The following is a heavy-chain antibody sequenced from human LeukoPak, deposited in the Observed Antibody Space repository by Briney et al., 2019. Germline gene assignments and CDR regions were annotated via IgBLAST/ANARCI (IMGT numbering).Heavy chain of an antibody. J-gene: IGHJ4*02. CDR2: ISSSSSYI. V-gene: IGHV3-21*01. Sequence: GGSLRLSCAASGFTFSSYSMNWVRQAPGKGLEWVSSISSSSSYIYYADSVKGRFTISRDNAKNSLYLQMNGLRAEDTAVYYCARDSSGWNNFDYWGQGTLVTVSS. CDR1: GFTFSSYS. D-gene: IGHD6-19*01. CDR3: ARDSSGWNNFDY.